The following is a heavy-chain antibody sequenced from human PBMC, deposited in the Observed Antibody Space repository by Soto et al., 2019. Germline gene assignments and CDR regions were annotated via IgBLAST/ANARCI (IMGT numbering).Heavy chain of an antibody. V-gene: IGHV3-23*01. CDR3: VKESRSRWEPYFDY. Sequence: EVQLLESGGGLVQPGGSLKLSCAASGFTFSSYAMSWVRQAPGKGLEWVSAISGSGGSTYYADYVKGRFTITGDNTKSTLYLQINSLNAEDTAVYYGVKESRSRWEPYFDYRGHGALVTVT. J-gene: IGHJ4*01. CDR2: ISGSGGST. D-gene: IGHD6-13*01. CDR1: GFTFSSYA.